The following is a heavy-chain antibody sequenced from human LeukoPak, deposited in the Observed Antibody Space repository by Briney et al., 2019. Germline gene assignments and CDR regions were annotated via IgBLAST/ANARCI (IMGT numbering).Heavy chain of an antibody. V-gene: IGHV3-23*01. CDR1: GFTFSSYA. J-gene: IGHJ5*02. D-gene: IGHD3-10*01. Sequence: PGGSLRLSCAASGFTFSSYAMSWVRQAQGEVLEWVSAISGCGGSTYYADSVKGRFTISTDNSKHTLYLQMNSLRAKGTAVNYCAKDPKKITMVRGVSSNTWSAAWSQGSLVTVSS. CDR3: AKDPKKITMVRGVSSNTWSAA. CDR2: ISGCGGST.